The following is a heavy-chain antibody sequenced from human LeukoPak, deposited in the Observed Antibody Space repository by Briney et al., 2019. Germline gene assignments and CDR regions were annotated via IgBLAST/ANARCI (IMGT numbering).Heavy chain of an antibody. CDR2: ITSSGSHI. Sequence: GGSLRLSCVASGFTFSSYTMNWVRQAPGKGLEWVSSITSSGSHIYYADSVKGRFTISRDNAKNSLYLQMNSLRAEDTAVYYCARDTSWSDYWGQGTLVTVSS. D-gene: IGHD2-8*01. CDR1: GFTFSSYT. CDR3: ARDTSWSDY. J-gene: IGHJ4*02. V-gene: IGHV3-21*01.